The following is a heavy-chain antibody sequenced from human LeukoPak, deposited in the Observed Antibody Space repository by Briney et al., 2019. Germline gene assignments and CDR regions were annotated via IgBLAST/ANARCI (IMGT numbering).Heavy chain of an antibody. D-gene: IGHD3-22*01. CDR2: IKHDGTEK. J-gene: IGHJ4*02. CDR1: GFTFSTYR. Sequence: GGSLRLFCGAPGFTFSTYRMIWVRQAPGKGLEWVANIKHDGTEKYYVDSVKGRFTISRDNAKNSLYLQMNSLGAEDTAVYYCARVHSSGSNWGQGTLVTVSP. V-gene: IGHV3-7*04. CDR3: ARVHSSGSN.